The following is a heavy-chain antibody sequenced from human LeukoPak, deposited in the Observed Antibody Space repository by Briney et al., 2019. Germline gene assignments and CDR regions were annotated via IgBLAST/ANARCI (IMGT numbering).Heavy chain of an antibody. D-gene: IGHD1-26*01. CDR3: ARARMVGGTTYYFAY. CDR2: IWYDGTTK. CDR1: GFTFRDYG. V-gene: IGHV3-33*01. Sequence: PGGSLRLSRAASGFTFRDYGMHWVRQAPGKGLEWVALIWYDGTTKDYADSVKGRFTISRDNSKNTLYLQMNSLRAEDTAVYYCARARMVGGTTYYFAYWGQGTLVTVSS. J-gene: IGHJ4*02.